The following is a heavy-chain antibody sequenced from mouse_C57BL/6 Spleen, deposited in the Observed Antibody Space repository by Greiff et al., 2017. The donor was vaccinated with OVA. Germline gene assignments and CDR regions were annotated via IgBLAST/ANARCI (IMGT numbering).Heavy chain of an antibody. J-gene: IGHJ3*01. CDR3: AREDYGSSPWFAY. Sequence: LEESGAELARPGASVKLSCKASGYTFTSYGISWVKQRTGQGLEWIGEIYPRSGNTYYNEKFKGKATLTADKSSSTAYMELRSLTSEDSAVYFCAREDYGSSPWFAYWGQGTLVTVSA. V-gene: IGHV1-81*01. CDR2: IYPRSGNT. D-gene: IGHD1-1*01. CDR1: GYTFTSYG.